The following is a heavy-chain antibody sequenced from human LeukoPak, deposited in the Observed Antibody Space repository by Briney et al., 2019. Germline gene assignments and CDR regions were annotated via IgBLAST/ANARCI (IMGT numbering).Heavy chain of an antibody. Sequence: PSETLSLTCTVSGGSISSYYWSWIRQPPGKGLEWIGYIYYSGSTNYNPSLKSRVTISVDTSKNQFSLKLSSVTAADTAVYYCAREKGFRAGIDPWGQGTLVTVSS. V-gene: IGHV4-59*01. CDR3: AREKGFRAGIDP. CDR1: GGSISSYY. J-gene: IGHJ5*02. CDR2: IYYSGST. D-gene: IGHD3-10*01.